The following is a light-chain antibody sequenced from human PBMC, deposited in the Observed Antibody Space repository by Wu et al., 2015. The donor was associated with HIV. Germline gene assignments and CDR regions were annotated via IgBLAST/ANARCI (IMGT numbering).Light chain of an antibody. Sequence: EIVMTQSPATLSVSPGERATLSCRASQSVSNSLAWYQQKPGQAPRLLINGASNRATGTPARFSGSGSGTDFTLTVSSLEPEDFAVYYCQQYGTSRTFGQGTKVEIK. CDR2: GAS. V-gene: IGKV3D-15*01. J-gene: IGKJ1*01. CDR1: QSVSNS. CDR3: QQYGTSRT.